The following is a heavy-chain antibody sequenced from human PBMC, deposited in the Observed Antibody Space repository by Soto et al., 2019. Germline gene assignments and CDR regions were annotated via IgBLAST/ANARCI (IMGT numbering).Heavy chain of an antibody. D-gene: IGHD1-1*01. Sequence: QVQLVQSGAEVKEPGSSVKVSCKASGGIFSSYAISWVRQAPGQGLEWMGEIISMYGTAMYAQKFRGRVTIIADEAASTAYMELSSLRSEDTAVYYCARGGKERFRGSGMDVWGQGTTVTVSS. V-gene: IGHV1-69*01. CDR3: ARGGKERFRGSGMDV. J-gene: IGHJ6*02. CDR2: IISMYGTA. CDR1: GGIFSSYA.